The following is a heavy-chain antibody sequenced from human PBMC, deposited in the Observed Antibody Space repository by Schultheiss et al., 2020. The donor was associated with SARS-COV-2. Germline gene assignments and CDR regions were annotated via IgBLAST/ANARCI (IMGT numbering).Heavy chain of an antibody. J-gene: IGHJ5*02. CDR1: GYTFTSYG. V-gene: IGHV1-8*02. CDR2: MNPNSGNT. D-gene: IGHD1-26*01. CDR3: ARSAKSGSYYGWFDP. Sequence: ASVKVSCKASGYTFTSYGISWVRQAPGQGLEWMGWMNPNSGNTGYAQKFQGRVTMTRDTSISTAYMELSRLRSDDTAVYYCARSAKSGSYYGWFDPWGQGTLVTVSS.